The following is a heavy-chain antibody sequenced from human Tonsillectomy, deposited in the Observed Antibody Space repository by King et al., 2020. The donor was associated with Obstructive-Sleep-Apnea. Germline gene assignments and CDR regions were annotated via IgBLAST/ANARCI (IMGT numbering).Heavy chain of an antibody. CDR2: GDYSWST. CDR3: ARDRPGYTSTWLYYFDF. J-gene: IGHJ4*02. Sequence: QLQESGPGLVKPSETLSLNCTVSGGSISGSDNYWGWIRQPPGKGLEWSWSGDYSWSTYSNPSPKSRVTISIAPSKNQFSLKLNSLTAADTAVYYCARDRPGYTSTWLYYFDFWGQGTLVTVSS. V-gene: IGHV4-39*07. CDR1: GGSISGSDNY. D-gene: IGHD6-13*01.